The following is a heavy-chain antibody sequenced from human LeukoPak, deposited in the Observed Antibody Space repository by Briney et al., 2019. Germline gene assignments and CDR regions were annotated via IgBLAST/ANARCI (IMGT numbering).Heavy chain of an antibody. D-gene: IGHD3-3*01. J-gene: IGHJ5*02. CDR1: GYTFTGYY. Sequence: ASVKVSCKASGYTFTGYYMHWVRQAPGQGLEWMGWINPNSGGTNYAQKFQGRVIMTRDPSISTAYMEQSRLRSDDTAVYYCARAYYDFWSGYYTVDPWGQGTLVTVSS. CDR3: ARAYYDFWSGYYTVDP. V-gene: IGHV1-2*02. CDR2: INPNSGGT.